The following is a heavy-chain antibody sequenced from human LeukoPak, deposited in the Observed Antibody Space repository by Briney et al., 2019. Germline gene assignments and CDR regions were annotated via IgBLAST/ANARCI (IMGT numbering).Heavy chain of an antibody. CDR2: IKSKTEGGTT. V-gene: IGHV3-15*01. J-gene: IGHJ4*02. Sequence: GGSLRLSCAASGFTFSNAWMNWVRQTPGKGLEWVGRIKSKTEGGTTDYAAPVKGRVTISGDDLKNTLYLQMNSLKTEDTAVYYCITGPYWGQGTLVTVSS. CDR3: ITGPY. CDR1: GFTFSNAW.